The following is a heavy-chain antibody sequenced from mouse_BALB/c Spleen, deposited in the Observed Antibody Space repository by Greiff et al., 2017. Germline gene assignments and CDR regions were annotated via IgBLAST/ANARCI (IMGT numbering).Heavy chain of an antibody. D-gene: IGHD2-4*01. Sequence: EVQLVESGGGLVKPGGSLKLSCAASGFTFSSYAMSWVRQSPEKRLEWVAEISSGGSYTYYPDTVTGRFTISRDNAKNTLYLEMSSLRSEDTAMYYCARNYDYGYYAMDYWGQGTSVTVSA. V-gene: IGHV5-9-4*01. CDR3: ARNYDYGYYAMDY. CDR2: ISSGGSYT. J-gene: IGHJ4*01. CDR1: GFTFSSYA.